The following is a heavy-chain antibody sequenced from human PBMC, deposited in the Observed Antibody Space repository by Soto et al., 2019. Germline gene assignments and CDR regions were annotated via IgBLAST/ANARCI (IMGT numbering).Heavy chain of an antibody. CDR3: ANGLEVVVAASPGY. D-gene: IGHD2-15*01. CDR2: ISYDGSNK. V-gene: IGHV3-30*18. CDR1: GFTFSSYG. J-gene: IGHJ4*02. Sequence: GGSLRLSCAASGFTFSSYGMHWVRQAPGKGLEWVAVISYDGSNKYYADSVKGRFTISRDNSKNTLYLQMNSLRAEDTAVYYCANGLEVVVAASPGYWGQGTLVTVSS.